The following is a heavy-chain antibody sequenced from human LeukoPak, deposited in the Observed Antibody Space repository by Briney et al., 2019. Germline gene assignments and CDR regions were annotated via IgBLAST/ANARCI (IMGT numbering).Heavy chain of an antibody. CDR2: IRYDGSNK. Sequence: GGSLRLSCAASGFTFSSYGMHWVRQAPGKGLEWVAFIRYDGSNKYYADSVKGRFTISRDNSKNTLYLQINSLRAEDTAVYYCAKGHYYDSSGYSGVDYWGQGTLVTVSS. D-gene: IGHD3-22*01. J-gene: IGHJ4*02. CDR3: AKGHYYDSSGYSGVDY. V-gene: IGHV3-30*02. CDR1: GFTFSSYG.